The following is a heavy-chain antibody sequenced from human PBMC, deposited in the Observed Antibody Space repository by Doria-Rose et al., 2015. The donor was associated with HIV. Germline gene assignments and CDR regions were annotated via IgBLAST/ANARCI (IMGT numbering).Heavy chain of an antibody. D-gene: IGHD1-26*01. CDR1: GGSISHYY. V-gene: IGHV4-59*01. Sequence: QVQLQESGPGLVKPSETQSLTCSVSGGSISHYYWSWIRQPPGKGLEYIGDIFYTGSTNYSPSLKSRVSISIDTSKNKFSLRLSSVTAADTAVYYCARVLSGTYDYWGQGTLATVSS. J-gene: IGHJ4*02. CDR2: IFYTGST. CDR3: ARVLSGTYDY.